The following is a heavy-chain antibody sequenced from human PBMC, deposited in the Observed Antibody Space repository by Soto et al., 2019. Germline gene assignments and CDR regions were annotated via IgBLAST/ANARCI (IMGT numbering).Heavy chain of an antibody. Sequence: SETLSLTCAVYGGFLSEPYWTWIRQPPGKGLEWIGEINHVGGTNYNPSLKSRVTMSVDTSQNQFSLRLISVTAADTATYFCVRIRYQLPSSVLWLDPWGQGTPVTVSS. CDR1: GGFLSEPY. CDR3: VRIRYQLPSSVLWLDP. D-gene: IGHD3-16*01. CDR2: INHVGGT. J-gene: IGHJ5*02. V-gene: IGHV4-34*01.